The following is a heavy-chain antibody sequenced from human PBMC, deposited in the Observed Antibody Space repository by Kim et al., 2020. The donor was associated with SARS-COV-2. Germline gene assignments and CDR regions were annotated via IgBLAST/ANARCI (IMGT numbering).Heavy chain of an antibody. J-gene: IGHJ4*02. D-gene: IGHD4-17*01. Sequence: SLKSRVTISVATSKNQFSLKLSSVTAADTAVYYCARVDYGDYVGSYYFDYWGQGTLVTVSS. V-gene: IGHV4-59*01. CDR3: ARVDYGDYVGSYYFDY.